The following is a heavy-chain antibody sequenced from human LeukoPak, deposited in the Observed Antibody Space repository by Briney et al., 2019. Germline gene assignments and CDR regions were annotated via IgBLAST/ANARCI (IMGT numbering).Heavy chain of an antibody. Sequence: GGSLRLSCAASGFTFSSYAMSWVRQAPGKGLEWVSAISGSGGSTYYADSVKGRFTISRDNSKNTLYLQMNSLRAEDTAVYYCAKARSAPDYGEGRPTGYWGHGTLVTVSS. CDR2: ISGSGGST. CDR1: GFTFSSYA. J-gene: IGHJ1*01. V-gene: IGHV3-23*01. D-gene: IGHD3-10*01. CDR3: AKARSAPDYGEGRPTGY.